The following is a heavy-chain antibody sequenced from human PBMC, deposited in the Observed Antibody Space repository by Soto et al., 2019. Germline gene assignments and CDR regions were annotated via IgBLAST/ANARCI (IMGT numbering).Heavy chain of an antibody. V-gene: IGHV3-7*01. J-gene: IGHJ4*01. CDR3: ARDWGEGSGSSVNHYLVC. CDR2: IKTDASEK. D-gene: IGHD3-10*01. CDR1: GFTLRSYW. Sequence: PGGSLRLSCAASGFTLRSYWMSWVRQAPGKGLEWLATIKTDASEKKYVDSVKGRFTVSRDNAKNSLYLQMDSLRAEDTAVYYCARDWGEGSGSSVNHYLVCWGRGTLVTVSS.